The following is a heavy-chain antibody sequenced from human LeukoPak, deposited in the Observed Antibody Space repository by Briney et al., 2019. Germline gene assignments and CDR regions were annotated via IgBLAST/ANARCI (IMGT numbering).Heavy chain of an antibody. V-gene: IGHV3-23*01. CDR2: ISGSGGST. CDR1: GFTFSSYA. D-gene: IGHD3-22*01. Sequence: GGSLRLSCAASGFTFSSYAMSWVRQAPGKGLEWVSAISGSGGSTYYADSVKGRFTISRDNSKNTLYLQMNSLRAEDTAVYYCAKDESARYYDSSGYYYWSQGTLVTVSS. CDR3: AKDESARYYDSSGYYY. J-gene: IGHJ4*02.